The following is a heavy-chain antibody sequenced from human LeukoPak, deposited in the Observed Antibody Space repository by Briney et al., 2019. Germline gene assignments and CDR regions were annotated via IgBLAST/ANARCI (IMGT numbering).Heavy chain of an antibody. CDR3: ARAFGCYPGICGFDI. CDR2: INHSGST. CDR1: GGSFSGYY. Sequence: SETLSLTCAVYGGSFSGYYWSWIRQPPGKGLEWIGEINHSGSTKYNPSLKNQVTISVDTSKDQFSLKLSSVTAADTAVYYCARAFGCYPGICGFDIWGQGTMVTVSS. D-gene: IGHD2-15*01. V-gene: IGHV4-34*01. J-gene: IGHJ3*02.